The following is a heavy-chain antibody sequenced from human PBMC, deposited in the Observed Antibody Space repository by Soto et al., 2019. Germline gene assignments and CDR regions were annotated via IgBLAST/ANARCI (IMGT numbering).Heavy chain of an antibody. CDR1: GYTFTSYA. J-gene: IGHJ4*02. V-gene: IGHV1-3*01. D-gene: IGHD6-13*01. CDR3: ARESGIAAPYYFDY. Sequence: GASVKVSCKASGYTFTSYAMHWVRQAPGQRLEWMGWINAGNGNTKYSQKFQGRVTITRDTSASTAYMELSSLRSEDTAVYYCARESGIAAPYYFDYWGQGTLVTVSS. CDR2: INAGNGNT.